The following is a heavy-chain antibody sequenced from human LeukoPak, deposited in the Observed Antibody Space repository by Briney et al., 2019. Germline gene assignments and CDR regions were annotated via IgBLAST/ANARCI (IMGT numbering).Heavy chain of an antibody. J-gene: IGHJ2*01. V-gene: IGHV4-39*01. D-gene: IGHD3-22*01. CDR1: GGSISGSY. CDR2: IYYSGST. Sequence: SETLSLTCTVSGGSISGSYWGWIRQPPGKGLEWIGSIYYSGSTYYNPSLKSRVTISVDTSKNQFSLKLSSVTAADTAVYYRARHLTYYYDSSGHWYFDLWGRGTLVTVSS. CDR3: ARHLTYYYDSSGHWYFDL.